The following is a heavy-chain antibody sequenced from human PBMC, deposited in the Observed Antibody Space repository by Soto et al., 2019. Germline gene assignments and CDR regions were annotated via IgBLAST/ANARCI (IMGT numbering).Heavy chain of an antibody. V-gene: IGHV3-48*01. Sequence: EVQLVESGGGLVQPGGSLSLSCVASGFTLSSYSMNWVRQAPGKGLEWVSYISATGTTIYYADSVKGRFAISRDEAKNSLHLQMNSLRAEDTAVYYCARDRGSRIFYPPGFAPWGQGTLVTVAS. CDR3: ARDRGSRIFYPPGFAP. CDR1: GFTLSSYS. D-gene: IGHD2-8*01. CDR2: ISATGTTI. J-gene: IGHJ5*02.